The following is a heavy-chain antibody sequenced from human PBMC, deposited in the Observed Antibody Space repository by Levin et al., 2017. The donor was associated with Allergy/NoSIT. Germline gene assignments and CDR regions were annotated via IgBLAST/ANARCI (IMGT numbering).Heavy chain of an antibody. CDR1: GFTFSSYA. Sequence: GGSLRLSCAASGFTFSSYAMSWVRQAPGKELEWVSHVSGSGVETYYADSVKGRFTVSRDNSKNTLYLQMNSLRAEDTAVYYCAKFYSYGDNEYYFDEWGQGTLVAVSS. D-gene: IGHD4-17*01. CDR3: AKFYSYGDNEYYFDE. V-gene: IGHV3-23*01. CDR2: VSGSGVET. J-gene: IGHJ4*02.